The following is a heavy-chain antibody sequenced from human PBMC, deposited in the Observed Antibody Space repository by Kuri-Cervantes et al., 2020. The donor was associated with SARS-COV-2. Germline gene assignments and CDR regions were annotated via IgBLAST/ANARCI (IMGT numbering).Heavy chain of an antibody. CDR2: ITPNGDLT. Sequence: GESLKISCKTSGYTITNFFMHWVRQAPGQGLEWMGLITPNGDLTLYAQNFQGRFTVTRDTSTRTVFMELSSLRSEDTAVYYCAREQPDATFFDYWGQGTLVTVSS. D-gene: IGHD6-13*01. CDR3: AREQPDATFFDY. V-gene: IGHV1-46*01. CDR1: GYTITNFF. J-gene: IGHJ4*02.